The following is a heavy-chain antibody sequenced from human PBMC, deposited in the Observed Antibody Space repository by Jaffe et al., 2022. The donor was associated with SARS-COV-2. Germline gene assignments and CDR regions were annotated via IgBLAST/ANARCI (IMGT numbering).Heavy chain of an antibody. D-gene: IGHD5-18*01. CDR1: GFTFSNAW. Sequence: EVQLVESGGGLVKPGGSLRLSCAASGFTFSNAWMSWVRQAPGKGLEWVGRIKSKTDGGTTDYAAPVKGRFTISRDDSKNTLYLQMNSLKTEDTAVYYCTTDPIRQLWLYGFVDPWGQGTLVTVSS. J-gene: IGHJ5*02. CDR3: TTDPIRQLWLYGFVDP. CDR2: IKSKTDGGTT. V-gene: IGHV3-15*01.